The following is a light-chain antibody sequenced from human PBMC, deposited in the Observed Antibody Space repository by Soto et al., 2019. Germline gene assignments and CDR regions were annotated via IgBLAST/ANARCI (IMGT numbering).Light chain of an antibody. V-gene: IGLV7-43*01. J-gene: IGLJ3*02. Sequence: QAVAPQEPSLTVSHGGTVTPTCASSTGAVTSGYYPTWFQQKPGQAPRELIYSTSDKHPWTPARFSGSLLVGNAALTLSGVQHEDEAEYYCLLYYGGGPGVFGGGTMLTVL. CDR3: LLYYGGGPGV. CDR2: STS. CDR1: TGAVTSGYY.